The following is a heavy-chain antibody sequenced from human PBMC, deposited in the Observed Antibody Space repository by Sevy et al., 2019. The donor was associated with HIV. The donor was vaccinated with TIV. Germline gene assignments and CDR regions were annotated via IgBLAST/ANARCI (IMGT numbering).Heavy chain of an antibody. CDR3: AKAPPGHCSSGSCPRAYYYYGMDV. Sequence: GGSLRLSCADSGLTLSSYAMNWVRQAPGKGLEWVSAISGRGGSTYYADSVEGRFTISRDNSKNTLYRQMNSLRAEDTAVYYCAKAPPGHCSSGSCPRAYYYYGMDVWGQGTTVTVSS. V-gene: IGHV3-23*01. CDR1: GLTLSSYA. J-gene: IGHJ6*02. D-gene: IGHD2-15*01. CDR2: ISGRGGST.